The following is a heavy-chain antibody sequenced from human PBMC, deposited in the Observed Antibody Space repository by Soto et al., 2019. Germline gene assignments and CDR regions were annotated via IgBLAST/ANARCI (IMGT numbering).Heavy chain of an antibody. CDR1: GGSISSSNW. CDR2: IYHSGST. CDR3: AREGGYDSHYYYYGMDV. Sequence: SETLSLTCAVSGGSISSSNWWSWVRQPPGKGLEWIGEIYHSGSTNYNPSLKSRVTISVDKSKNQFSLKLSSVTAADTAVYYCAREGGYDSHYYYYGMDVWGQGTTVTVSS. V-gene: IGHV4-4*02. J-gene: IGHJ6*02. D-gene: IGHD5-12*01.